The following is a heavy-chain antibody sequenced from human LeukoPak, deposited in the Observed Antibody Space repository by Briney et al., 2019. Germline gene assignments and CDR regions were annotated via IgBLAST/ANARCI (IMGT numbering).Heavy chain of an antibody. D-gene: IGHD3-10*01. Sequence: SETLSLTCTVSGGSISSYYWSWIRQPPGKGLEWIGYIYYSGSTNYNPSLKSRVTISVDTSKNQFSLKLSSVTAADTAVYYCARSGVYYYYGMDVWGQGTTVTVSS. V-gene: IGHV4-59*08. J-gene: IGHJ6*02. CDR2: IYYSGST. CDR1: GGSISSYY. CDR3: ARSGVYYYYGMDV.